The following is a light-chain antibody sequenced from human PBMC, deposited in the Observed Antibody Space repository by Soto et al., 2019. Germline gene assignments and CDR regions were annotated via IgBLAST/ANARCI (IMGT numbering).Light chain of an antibody. CDR2: GR. Sequence: QSVLTQPPSVSGAPGQRVTISCTGSSSNIGAGYDVQWYQQFPGTAPKLLLYGRNRPSGVPDRFSGSKSGNTASLTISGLQAEDEADYYCCSYAGSYTYVVFGGGTKLTVL. J-gene: IGLJ2*01. V-gene: IGLV1-40*01. CDR3: CSYAGSYTYVV. CDR1: SSNIGAGYD.